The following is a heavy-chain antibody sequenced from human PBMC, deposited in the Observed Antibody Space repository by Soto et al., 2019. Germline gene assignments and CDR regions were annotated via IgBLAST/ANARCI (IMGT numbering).Heavy chain of an antibody. CDR1: GFTFSSYS. CDR3: ARAHPRGTNCYGY. V-gene: IGHV3-21*01. J-gene: IGHJ4*02. D-gene: IGHD2-2*01. CDR2: ISSSSSYI. Sequence: EVQLVESGGGLVKPGGSLRLSCAASGFTFSSYSMNWVRQAPGKALEWVSSISSSSSYIYYADSVKSRFTISRDNAKNSLYLQRTSLRAEDTAVYYCARAHPRGTNCYGYWGQGTLVTVSS.